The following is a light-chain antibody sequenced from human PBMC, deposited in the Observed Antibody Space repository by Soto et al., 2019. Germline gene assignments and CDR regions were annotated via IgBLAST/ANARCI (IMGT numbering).Light chain of an antibody. Sequence: ELVMTQSPATLSASPGERATLSCRASQSVITNVAWYQQKPGQAPRLLIYGASTRATGIPARFSGSGSGTEFTLTISSLQSEDFAVYYCQHYNHWPMYTFGQGTKVEIE. CDR3: QHYNHWPMYT. CDR2: GAS. V-gene: IGKV3-15*01. J-gene: IGKJ2*01. CDR1: QSVITN.